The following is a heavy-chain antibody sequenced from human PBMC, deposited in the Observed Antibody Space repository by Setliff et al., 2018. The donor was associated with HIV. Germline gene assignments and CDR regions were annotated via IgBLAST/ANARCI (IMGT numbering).Heavy chain of an antibody. V-gene: IGHV3-11*01. CDR2: ISSSGSTI. J-gene: IGHJ4*02. CDR3: AREGGYCSGGNCYSHYLDY. CDR1: GETFSGYY. D-gene: IGHD2-15*01. Sequence: LSLTCAVYGETFSGYYWSWIRQTPGKGLEWVSYISSSGSTIYYADSVKGRFTISRDNSKNTLYLQMNSLRAEDTALYYCAREGGYCSGGNCYSHYLDYWGQGTLVTVSS.